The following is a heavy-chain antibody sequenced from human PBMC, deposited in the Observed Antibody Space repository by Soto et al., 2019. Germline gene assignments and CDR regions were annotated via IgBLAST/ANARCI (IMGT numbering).Heavy chain of an antibody. CDR2: ISSSSSHI. CDR1: GFTLTSYS. V-gene: IGHV3-21*02. CDR3: VRERGLSSFDGMDV. D-gene: IGHD3-10*01. Sequence: EVQLVESGGGLVKPGGSLRLSCAASGFTLTSYSMNWVRQAPGKGLEWDSSISSSSSHIYYADSVKGRFTISRDNARKSVYLQMNSLRAEDTAVYYCVRERGLSSFDGMDVWGQGTTVTVSS. J-gene: IGHJ6*02.